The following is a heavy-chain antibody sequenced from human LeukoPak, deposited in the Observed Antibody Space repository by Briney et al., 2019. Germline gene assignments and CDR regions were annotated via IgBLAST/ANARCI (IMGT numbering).Heavy chain of an antibody. J-gene: IGHJ4*02. D-gene: IGHD6-19*01. V-gene: IGHV3-23*01. Sequence: GGSLRLSCAASGFTFSSSAMSWVRQAPGKGLEWVSAISGSGGSTYYADSVKGRFTISRDNSKNTLYLQMNSLRAEDTAVYYCAKDTDLAVAGQSLDYWGQGTLVTVSS. CDR3: AKDTDLAVAGQSLDY. CDR2: ISGSGGST. CDR1: GFTFSSSA.